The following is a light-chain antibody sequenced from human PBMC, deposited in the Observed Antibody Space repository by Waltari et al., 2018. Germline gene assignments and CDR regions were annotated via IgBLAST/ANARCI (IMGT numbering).Light chain of an antibody. CDR1: QSVSSIS. Sequence: IVLTKSPGTLSLSPGERATLTCRASQSVSSISLSWYQQKAGQPPRLLIYGVSSRATGIPDRFSGSGSGTDFTLTISRLEPEDFAVYYCQQYDSIVLTFGGGTKVEI. CDR2: GVS. J-gene: IGKJ4*01. CDR3: QQYDSIVLT. V-gene: IGKV3-20*01.